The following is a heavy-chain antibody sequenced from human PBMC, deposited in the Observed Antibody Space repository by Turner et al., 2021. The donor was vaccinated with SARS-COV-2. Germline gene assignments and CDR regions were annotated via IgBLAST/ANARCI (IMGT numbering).Heavy chain of an antibody. V-gene: IGHV3-21*06. D-gene: IGHD5-12*01. CDR3: GRLMATTDTNYFYYGMDF. J-gene: IGHJ6*02. CDR1: GFTFSPYS. Sequence: EVQLVESGGGLVEPGGSLRLSWAASGFTFSPYSMNWVRKAPGKGLEWVSSISGSSRYIFYADSVKGRFTISRDNARNSLYLQMDSLRAEDSAIYYCGRLMATTDTNYFYYGMDFWGQGTTVTVSS. CDR2: ISGSSRYI.